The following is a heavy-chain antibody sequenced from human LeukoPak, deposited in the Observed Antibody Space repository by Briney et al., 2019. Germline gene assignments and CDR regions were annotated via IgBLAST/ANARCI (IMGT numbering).Heavy chain of an antibody. V-gene: IGHV3-23*01. CDR3: AKDGVVRGLGPYYFDS. J-gene: IGHJ4*02. CDR2: ISYSGGTT. Sequence: GGSLRLSCAASGFTFSSYWMSWVRQAPGKGLEWVSTISYSGGTTYHTDSVKGRFTISRDISKNTVYLQMNSLKAEDTAVYYCAKDGVVRGLGPYYFDSWGQGSLVTVSS. D-gene: IGHD3-10*01. CDR1: GFTFSSYW.